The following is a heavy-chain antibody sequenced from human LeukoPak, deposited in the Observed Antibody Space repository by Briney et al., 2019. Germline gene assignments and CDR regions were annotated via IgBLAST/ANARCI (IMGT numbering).Heavy chain of an antibody. Sequence: GGSLRLSCAASGFTFSSYAMHWVRQAPGKGLEWVAVISYDGSNKYYADSVKGRFIISRDNSKNTLYLQMNSLRAEDTAVYYCARDTSSRHDYYGSGSYPDYWGQGTLVTVSS. CDR2: ISYDGSNK. CDR1: GFTFSSYA. D-gene: IGHD3-10*01. V-gene: IGHV3-30-3*01. J-gene: IGHJ4*02. CDR3: ARDTSSRHDYYGSGSYPDY.